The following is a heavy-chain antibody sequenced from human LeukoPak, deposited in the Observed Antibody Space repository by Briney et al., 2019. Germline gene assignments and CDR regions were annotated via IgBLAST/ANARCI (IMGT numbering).Heavy chain of an antibody. D-gene: IGHD6-13*01. CDR2: IYHSGST. CDR1: GYSISSGYY. CDR3: ARSSFPYSSSSQYFDY. J-gene: IGHJ4*02. V-gene: IGHV4-38-2*01. Sequence: SETLSLTCAVSGYSISSGYYWGSIRQPPGKGLEWIGSIYHSGSTYYNPSLKSRVTISVDTSKNQFSLKLSSVTAADTAVYYCARSSFPYSSSSQYFDYWGQGTLVTVSS.